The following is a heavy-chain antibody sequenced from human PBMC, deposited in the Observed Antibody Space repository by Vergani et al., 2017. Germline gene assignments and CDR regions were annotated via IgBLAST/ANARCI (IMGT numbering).Heavy chain of an antibody. J-gene: IGHJ4*02. V-gene: IGHV2-5*02. Sequence: QSTLKESGPTRVKPTQTLTLTCTFSGFPLTTRGVAVGWIRQPPGKALEWLAIVFWDDDKRYSPSLRNRVSITRDTSRNQVVPTMTNIDPVDTATYYCTHRPVCSVCHCYDDYWGQGTLVTVSS. CDR3: THRPVCSVCHCYDDY. CDR2: VFWDDDK. CDR1: GFPLTTRGVA. D-gene: IGHD2-15*01.